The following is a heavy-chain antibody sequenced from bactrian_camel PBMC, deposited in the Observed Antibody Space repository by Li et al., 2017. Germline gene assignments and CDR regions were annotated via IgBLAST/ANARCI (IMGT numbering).Heavy chain of an antibody. V-gene: IGHV3S53*01. J-gene: IGHJ4*01. CDR3: AASFVVPSYCSRSYSSSQVFPF. D-gene: IGHD2*01. Sequence: VQLVESGGGSVQVGGSLRLSCRISDNAGSRHCMGWFRQGSGEEREGVAGIDDDGSTSYADSVKGRVTISHDSAKNTVYLQMNSLKPEDTAMYYCAASFVVPSYCSRSYSSSQVFPFWGQGTQVTVS. CDR1: DNAGSRHC. CDR2: IDDDGST.